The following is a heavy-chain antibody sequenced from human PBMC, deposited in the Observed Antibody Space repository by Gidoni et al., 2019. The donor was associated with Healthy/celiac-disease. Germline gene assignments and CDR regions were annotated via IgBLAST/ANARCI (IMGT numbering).Heavy chain of an antibody. CDR3: ARRKELVWSAFDI. CDR1: GYTFTSYA. J-gene: IGHJ3*02. D-gene: IGHD1-20*01. CDR2: INAGNGNT. V-gene: IGHV1-3*01. Sequence: QVQLVQSGAEVKKPGASVKVSCQASGYTFTSYAMRWVRQAPGQRLEWMGWINAGNGNTKYSQKFQGRVTITRDTSASTAYMELSSLRSEDTAVYYCARRKELVWSAFDIWGQGTMVTVSS.